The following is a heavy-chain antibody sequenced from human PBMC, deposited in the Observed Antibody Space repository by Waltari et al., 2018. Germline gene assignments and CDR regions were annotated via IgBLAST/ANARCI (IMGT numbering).Heavy chain of an antibody. CDR2: FSYNGNT. CDR3: ARGLGAIY. D-gene: IGHD2-21*01. J-gene: IGHJ4*01. CDR1: GGSTTTITYF. V-gene: IGHV4-39*07. Sequence: QLQMQESGPGLVRPSETLSLTCAVSGGSTTTITYFWGWIRQPPGKGLEWIGSFSYNGNTYYNPALKSRATISGDTSKNQVSLVLTSVTAADTAVYYCARGLGAIYWGHGTLVTVSS.